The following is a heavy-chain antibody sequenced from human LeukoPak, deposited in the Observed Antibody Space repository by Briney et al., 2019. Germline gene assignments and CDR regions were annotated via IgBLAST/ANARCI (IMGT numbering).Heavy chain of an antibody. J-gene: IGHJ4*02. CDR1: GFTFSSYA. V-gene: IGHV3-30*04. CDR2: ISYDGSNK. Sequence: GGSLRLSCVASGFTFSSYAMHWVRQAPGKGLEGVAVISYDGSNKYYADSVKGRFTISRDNSKNTLYLQMNSLRAEDTTVYYCARRDTAMGPFDYWGQGTLVTVSS. CDR3: ARRDTAMGPFDY. D-gene: IGHD5-18*01.